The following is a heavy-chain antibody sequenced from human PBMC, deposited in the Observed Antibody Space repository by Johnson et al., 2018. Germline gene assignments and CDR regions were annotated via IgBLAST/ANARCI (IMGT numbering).Heavy chain of an antibody. V-gene: IGHV3-73*01. D-gene: IGHD3-22*01. CDR1: GFTFSGSA. Sequence: VQLVESGGGLVQPGGSLKLSCAASGFTFSGSAMHWVRQASGKGLEGVGRIRSKANSYATAYAASVTGRFTISRGDTKNTADLQMNSLKTEDTAVYYCTRLNYYVSSGYDNYACFQHWGPGTLVTVSS. CDR2: IRSKANSYAT. CDR3: TRLNYYVSSGYDNYACFQH. J-gene: IGHJ1*01.